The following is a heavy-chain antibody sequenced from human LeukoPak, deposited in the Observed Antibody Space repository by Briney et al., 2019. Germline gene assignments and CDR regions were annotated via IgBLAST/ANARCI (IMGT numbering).Heavy chain of an antibody. CDR2: IYYRGST. CDR3: ARYREVGATVDY. V-gene: IGHV4-38-2*02. J-gene: IGHJ4*02. D-gene: IGHD1-26*01. Sequence: TTSETLSLTCTVSGYSISSGYYWGWIRQPPGRGLEWIASIYYRGSTHYNPSLASLKSRVTISADTSKNQFSLKLSSVTAADTAVYYCARYREVGATVDYWGQGTLVTVSS. CDR1: GYSISSGYY.